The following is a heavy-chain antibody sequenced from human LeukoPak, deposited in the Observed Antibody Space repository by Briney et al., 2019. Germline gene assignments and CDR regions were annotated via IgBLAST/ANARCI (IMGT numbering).Heavy chain of an antibody. CDR2: ISAGGVSLFSGSGSAA. CDR1: GFTFSNYA. V-gene: IGHV3-23*01. D-gene: IGHD3-10*01. J-gene: IGHJ4*02. Sequence: GGSLRLSCVASGFTFSNYAMIWVRQAPGKGPQWVSVISAGGVSLFSGSGSAAYYADSVGGRFTISRDNSKNTLYLQMNSPRADDTAVYYCAKMSRVVWFGELRLPFDSWGQGTVVTVSS. CDR3: AKMSRVVWFGELRLPFDS.